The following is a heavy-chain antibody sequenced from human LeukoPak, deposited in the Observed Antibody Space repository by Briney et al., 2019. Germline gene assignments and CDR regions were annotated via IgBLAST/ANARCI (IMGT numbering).Heavy chain of an antibody. V-gene: IGHV3-30-3*01. Sequence: GRSLRLSCAASGFTFSSYAMHWVRQAPGKGLEWVAVISYDGSNKYYADSVKGRFTISRDNSKNTLYLQMNSLRAEGTAVYYCASILGYCTNGVCSDYWGQGTLVTVSS. CDR1: GFTFSSYA. J-gene: IGHJ4*02. D-gene: IGHD2-8*01. CDR2: ISYDGSNK. CDR3: ASILGYCTNGVCSDY.